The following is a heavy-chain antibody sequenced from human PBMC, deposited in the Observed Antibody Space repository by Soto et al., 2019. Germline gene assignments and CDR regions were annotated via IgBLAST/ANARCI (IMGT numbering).Heavy chain of an antibody. Sequence: ETLSLTCTVSGGSVSSGSYYWSWIRQPPGKGLEWIGYIYYSGSTNYNPSLKSRVTTSVDTSKNQFSLKLSSVTAADTAVYYCAVEGGSYSFDYWGQGTLVTVSS. CDR3: AVEGGSYSFDY. J-gene: IGHJ4*02. V-gene: IGHV4-61*01. D-gene: IGHD1-26*01. CDR1: GGSVSSGSYY. CDR2: IYYSGST.